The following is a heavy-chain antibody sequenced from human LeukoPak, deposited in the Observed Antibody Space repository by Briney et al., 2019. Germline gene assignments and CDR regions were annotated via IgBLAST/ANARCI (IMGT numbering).Heavy chain of an antibody. D-gene: IGHD3-22*01. CDR3: ARDYYDSSGYSRFDS. Sequence: ASVKVSCKASGYTFTGYYMHWVRQAPGQGLEWMGWINPNSGGTDYAQKFQGRVTMTRDTSISTAYMEVSRLRSDDTAVYYCARDYYDSSGYSRFDSWGQGTLVTVSS. V-gene: IGHV1-2*02. CDR2: INPNSGGT. CDR1: GYTFTGYY. J-gene: IGHJ5*01.